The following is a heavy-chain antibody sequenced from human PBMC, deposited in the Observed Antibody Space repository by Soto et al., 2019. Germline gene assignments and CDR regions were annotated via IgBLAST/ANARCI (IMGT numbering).Heavy chain of an antibody. CDR2: ISSSGSTI. CDR3: ARVSYGDYVQYYYYYYYMDV. CDR1: GFTFSDYY. D-gene: IGHD4-17*01. Sequence: PGGSLRLSCAASGFTFSDYYMSWIRQAPGKGLEWVSYISSSGSTIYYADSVKGRSTISRDNAKNSLYLQMNSLRAEDTAVYYCARVSYGDYVQYYYYYYYMDVWGKGTTVTVSS. V-gene: IGHV3-11*01. J-gene: IGHJ6*03.